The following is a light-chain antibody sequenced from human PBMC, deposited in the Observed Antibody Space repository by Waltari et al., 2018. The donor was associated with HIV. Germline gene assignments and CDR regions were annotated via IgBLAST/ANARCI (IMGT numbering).Light chain of an antibody. CDR1: QGINHY. Sequence: DIQLTQSPSSLSASVGDRVTITCRATQGINHYLAWFQQKPGQAPKTLIYNASTLQSVVPSRFSGSGSGTDFTLTISSLQPEDFATYYCQQYDHYPIAFGQGTRLEI. J-gene: IGKJ5*01. V-gene: IGKV1-16*01. CDR2: NAS. CDR3: QQYDHYPIA.